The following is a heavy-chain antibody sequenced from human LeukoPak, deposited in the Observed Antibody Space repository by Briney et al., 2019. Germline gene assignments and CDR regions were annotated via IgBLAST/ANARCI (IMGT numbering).Heavy chain of an antibody. CDR2: ISPTGGNT. J-gene: IGHJ4*02. CDR1: GFSFSIYA. D-gene: IGHD2-8*01. Sequence: GGSLRLSCAASGFSFSIYAMNWVRQAPGKGLEWVSLISPTGGNTFYADSVKGRFTISRDNSKNTLYLEMNSLRAEDTAVYFCAKDIQCTYWGQGALVTVSS. CDR3: AKDIQCTY. V-gene: IGHV3-23*01.